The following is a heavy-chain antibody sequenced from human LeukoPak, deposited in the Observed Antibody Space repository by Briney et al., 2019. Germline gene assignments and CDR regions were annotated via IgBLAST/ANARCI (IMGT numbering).Heavy chain of an antibody. CDR2: ISYDGSNK. CDR3: AKGGIAAAAPVAP. Sequence: GGSPRLSCAASGFTLSSYGMHWVRQAPGKGLEWVAVISYDGSNKYYADSVKGRFTISRDNSENTLYLQMNSLRAEDTAVYYCAKGGIAAAAPVAPWGQGTLVTVSS. CDR1: GFTLSSYG. J-gene: IGHJ4*02. D-gene: IGHD6-13*01. V-gene: IGHV3-30*18.